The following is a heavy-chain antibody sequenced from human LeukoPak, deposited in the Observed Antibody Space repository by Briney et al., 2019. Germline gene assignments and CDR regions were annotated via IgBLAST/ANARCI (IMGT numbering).Heavy chain of an antibody. D-gene: IGHD2-15*01. J-gene: IGHJ4*02. Sequence: GGALRLSCAASGFTFSTYWMHWVRQAPGKGRVWVSRIKSDGSSTSYADSVKGRFTISRDNAKNTLYLQMNSLRAEDTAVYYCTRDQVYCSGGYCYFEYWGQGTLVSVSS. CDR3: TRDQVYCSGGYCYFEY. CDR2: IKSDGSST. V-gene: IGHV3-74*01. CDR1: GFTFSTYW.